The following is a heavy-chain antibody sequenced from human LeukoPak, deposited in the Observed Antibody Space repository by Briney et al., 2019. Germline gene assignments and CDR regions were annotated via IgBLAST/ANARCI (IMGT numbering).Heavy chain of an antibody. V-gene: IGHV1-2*02. J-gene: IGHJ3*02. CDR1: GYSFTDYY. Sequence: GASVKVSCKASGYSFTDYYIHGVGQAPGQGLEWMGWIYPNSGVTNYAQSFQGRVTVTRDTSISTAYMDLSSLTSHDPAVYFCVRDVRAGRNDAFAIWGQGTMVTVSS. CDR2: IYPNSGVT. CDR3: VRDVRAGRNDAFAI. D-gene: IGHD1-14*01.